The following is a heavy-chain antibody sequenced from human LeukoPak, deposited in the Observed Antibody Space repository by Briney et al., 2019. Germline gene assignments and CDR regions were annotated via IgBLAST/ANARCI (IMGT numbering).Heavy chain of an antibody. V-gene: IGHV3-48*03. D-gene: IGHD3-10*01. Sequence: GGSLRLSCAASGFTFSSYEMNWVRQAPGKGLEWVSYISSSGSTIYYADSVKGRFTISRDNAKNSLYLQMNSLRAEDTALYYCAKVTGVRGVIFFDYWGQGTLVTVSS. CDR2: ISSSGSTI. CDR1: GFTFSSYE. CDR3: AKVTGVRGVIFFDY. J-gene: IGHJ4*02.